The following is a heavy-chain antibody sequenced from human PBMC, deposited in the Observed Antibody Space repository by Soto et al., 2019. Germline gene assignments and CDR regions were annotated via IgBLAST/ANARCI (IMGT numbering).Heavy chain of an antibody. CDR2: IYYSGST. CDR3: ARDGPTYYYGSGDAFDI. CDR1: GGSISSYY. D-gene: IGHD3-10*01. Sequence: QVQLQESGPGLVKPSETLSLTCTVSGGSISSYYWSWIRQPPGKGLEWIGYIYYSGSTNYNPSLKSRVTISVDTSKTQFSLKLSSVTAADTAVYYCARDGPTYYYGSGDAFDIWGQGTMVTVSS. J-gene: IGHJ3*02. V-gene: IGHV4-59*01.